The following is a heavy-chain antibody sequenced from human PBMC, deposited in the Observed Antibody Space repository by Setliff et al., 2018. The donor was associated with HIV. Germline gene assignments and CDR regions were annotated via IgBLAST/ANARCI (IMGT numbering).Heavy chain of an antibody. D-gene: IGHD3-10*01. CDR3: ARNLGLSPSGKYYYYYGMDI. Sequence: ASVKVSCKASGYTFTGHYLHWVRQAPGQGLAWLGWVNPNSGDAIYAQHFQGRVTMTRDTSINAAYMELRGLRSDDTAVYYCARNLGLSPSGKYYYYYGMDIWGQGTTVTVSS. V-gene: IGHV1-2*02. J-gene: IGHJ6*02. CDR2: VNPNSGDA. CDR1: GYTFTGHY.